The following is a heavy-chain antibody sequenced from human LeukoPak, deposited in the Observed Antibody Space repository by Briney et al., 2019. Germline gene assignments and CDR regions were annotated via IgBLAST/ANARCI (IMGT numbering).Heavy chain of an antibody. V-gene: IGHV1-8*03. J-gene: IGHJ6*03. CDR3: ARAGYSSSWYRPPLYYYYYYMDV. CDR1: GYTFTSYD. D-gene: IGHD6-13*01. Sequence: ASVTVSCTASGYTFTSYDINWVRQATGQGLEWMGWMNPNSGNTGYAQKFQGRVTITRNTSISTAYMELSSLRSEDTAVYYCARAGYSSSWYRPPLYYYYYYMDVWGKGTTVTVSS. CDR2: MNPNSGNT.